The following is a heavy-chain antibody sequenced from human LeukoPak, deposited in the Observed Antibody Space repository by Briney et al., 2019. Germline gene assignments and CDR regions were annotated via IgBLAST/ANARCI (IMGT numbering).Heavy chain of an antibody. CDR3: ARGNSGSYLAPSFFDY. CDR2: MNPNSGNT. V-gene: IGHV1-8*01. CDR1: GYTFTSYD. D-gene: IGHD1-26*01. Sequence: ASVKVSCKASGYTFTSYDINWVRQATGQGLEWMGWMNPNSGNTGYAQKFQGRVTITADESTSTAYMELSSLRSEDTAVYYCARGNSGSYLAPSFFDYWGQGTLVTVSS. J-gene: IGHJ4*02.